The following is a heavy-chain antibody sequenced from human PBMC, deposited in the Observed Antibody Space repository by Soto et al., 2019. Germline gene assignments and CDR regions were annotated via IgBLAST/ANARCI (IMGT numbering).Heavy chain of an antibody. CDR2: FIPLFDAA. Sequence: SVKVSCKASGDTFRSYVDSWVRQAPGQGLEWMGGFIPLFDAAKYAQKFQGRVAISADGSTNTVYMELSSLRSEDTAVYYCARDIGSSWYDNYYYGMDVWGQGTTVTVSS. CDR1: GDTFRSYV. D-gene: IGHD6-13*01. V-gene: IGHV1-69*13. J-gene: IGHJ6*02. CDR3: ARDIGSSWYDNYYYGMDV.